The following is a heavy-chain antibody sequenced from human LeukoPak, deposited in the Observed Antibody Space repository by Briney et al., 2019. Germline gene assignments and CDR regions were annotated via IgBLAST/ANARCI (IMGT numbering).Heavy chain of an antibody. V-gene: IGHV1-2*02. D-gene: IGHD6-13*01. J-gene: IGHJ6*03. Sequence: ASVKVFCKASGYTFTGYYMHWVRRAPGQGLEWMGWINPNSGGTNYAQKFQGRVTMTRDTSISTAYMELSRLRSDDTAVYYCARGASIAAAGLYYYYMDVWGKGTTVTVSS. CDR2: INPNSGGT. CDR3: ARGASIAAAGLYYYYMDV. CDR1: GYTFTGYY.